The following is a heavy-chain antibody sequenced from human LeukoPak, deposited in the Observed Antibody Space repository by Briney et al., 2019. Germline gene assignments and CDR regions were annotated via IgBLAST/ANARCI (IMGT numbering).Heavy chain of an antibody. J-gene: IGHJ4*02. CDR1: GGSFSGYY. V-gene: IGHV4-34*01. D-gene: IGHD3-22*01. Sequence: SETLSLTCAVYGGSFSGYYWSWIRQPPGKGLEWIGEINHSGSTNYNPSLKSRVTISVDTSKNQFSLKLSSVTAADTAVYYCARVRDYYDSSGYYSVFDYWGQGTLVTVSS. CDR3: ARVRDYYDSSGYYSVFDY. CDR2: INHSGST.